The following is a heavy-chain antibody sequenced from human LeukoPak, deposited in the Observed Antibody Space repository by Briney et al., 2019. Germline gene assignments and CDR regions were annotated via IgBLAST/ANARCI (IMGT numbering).Heavy chain of an antibody. CDR3: ARSYVVVTAIDAFDI. CDR1: GFTFSSYE. J-gene: IGHJ3*02. D-gene: IGHD2-21*02. CDR2: ISSSGSTI. V-gene: IGHV3-48*03. Sequence: SGGSLRLSXAASGFTFSSYEMNWVRQTPGKGLEWLSYISSSGSTIYYADSVKGRFTISRDNAKNSLYLQMNSLRAEDTAVYYCARSYVVVTAIDAFDIWGQGTMVTVSS.